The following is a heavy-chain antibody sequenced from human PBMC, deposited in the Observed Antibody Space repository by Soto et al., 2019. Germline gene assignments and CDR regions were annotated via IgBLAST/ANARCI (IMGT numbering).Heavy chain of an antibody. J-gene: IGHJ3*02. V-gene: IGHV1-8*01. CDR1: GYTFTSYD. Sequence: ASVKVCCKASGYTFTSYDINWVRQATGQGLEWMGWMNPNSGNTGYAQKFQGRVTMTRNTSISTAYMELSSLRSEDTAVYYCAISSCSSTSCPSDAFDIWGQGTMVTVSS. CDR2: MNPNSGNT. CDR3: AISSCSSTSCPSDAFDI. D-gene: IGHD2-2*01.